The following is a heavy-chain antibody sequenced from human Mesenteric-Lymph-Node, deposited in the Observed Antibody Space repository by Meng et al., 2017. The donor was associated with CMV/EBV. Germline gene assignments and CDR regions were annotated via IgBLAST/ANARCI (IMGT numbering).Heavy chain of an antibody. CDR1: GYTLADYY. Sequence: SVKVSCKASGYTLADYYVHWVRQAPGQGLEWMGGIIPILGIANYAQKFQGRVTITADKSTSTAYMELSSLRSEDTAVYYCARDLVRKSDTYYYYYYGMDVWGQGTTVTVSS. V-gene: IGHV1-69*10. CDR3: ARDLVRKSDTYYYYYYGMDV. CDR2: IIPILGIA. J-gene: IGHJ6*02. D-gene: IGHD2-21*02.